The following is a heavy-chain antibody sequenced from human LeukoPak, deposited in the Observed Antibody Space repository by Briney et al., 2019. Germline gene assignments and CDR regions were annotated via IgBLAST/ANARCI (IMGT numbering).Heavy chain of an antibody. D-gene: IGHD3-10*01. V-gene: IGHV4-39*07. CDR2: IYYSGST. CDR3: ARGGYYGSGNDFRFDP. Sequence: SETLSLTCAVSGGSISSNSYYWGWIRQPPGKGLEWIGSIYYSGSTHYNPSLKSRVTISVDTSKSQFSLKLSSVTAADTAIYYCARGGYYGSGNDFRFDPWGQGTLVTVSS. CDR1: GGSISSNSYY. J-gene: IGHJ5*02.